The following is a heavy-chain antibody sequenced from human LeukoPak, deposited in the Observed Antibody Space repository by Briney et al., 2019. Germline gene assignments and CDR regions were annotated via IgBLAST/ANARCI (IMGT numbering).Heavy chain of an antibody. J-gene: IGHJ4*02. CDR3: AREVVGSTVRHYFDY. Sequence: ASVKVSCKASGYTFSNYFIHWVRQAPGRGLEWMGIINPSGGSTSYAQKFQGRVAMTSDMSTSNVCMELSSLKSEDTAVYYCAREVVGSTVRHYFDYWGQGTLVTVSS. D-gene: IGHD1-26*01. CDR2: INPSGGST. CDR1: GYTFSNYF. V-gene: IGHV1-46*01.